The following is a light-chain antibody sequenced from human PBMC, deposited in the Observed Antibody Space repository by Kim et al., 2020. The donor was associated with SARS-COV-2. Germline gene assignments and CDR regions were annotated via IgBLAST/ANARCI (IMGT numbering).Light chain of an antibody. CDR1: HSATTN. Sequence: SPGAGATLSCRASHSATTNLAWYQQKPGQAPRLLIYGASIRASGIPARFSGSGSGTDFTLTISSLQSEDSAVYYCQEYNNWTTLSFGGGTKVDIK. J-gene: IGKJ4*01. CDR3: QEYNNWTTLS. CDR2: GAS. V-gene: IGKV3D-15*01.